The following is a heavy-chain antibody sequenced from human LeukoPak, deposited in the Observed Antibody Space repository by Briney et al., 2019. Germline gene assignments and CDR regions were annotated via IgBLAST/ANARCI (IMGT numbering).Heavy chain of an antibody. CDR3: ARMYYDSSGYYPR. CDR1: GYTFTGYY. CDR2: INPNSGGT. V-gene: IGHV1-2*06. J-gene: IGHJ4*02. D-gene: IGHD3-22*01. Sequence: GASVKVSCKASGYTFTGYYMHWVRQAPGQGLEWMGRINPNSGGTNYAQKFQGRVTMTRDTSISTAYMELSRLISDDTAVYYCARMYYDSSGYYPRWGQGTLVTVSS.